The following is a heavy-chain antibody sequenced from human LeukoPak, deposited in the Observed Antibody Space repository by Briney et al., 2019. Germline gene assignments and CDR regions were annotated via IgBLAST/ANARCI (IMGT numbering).Heavy chain of an antibody. CDR2: IYYSGST. Sequence: SETLSLTCTVSGGSISGYYWSWIRPPPGKGLEWIWYIYYSGSTNYNPSLKSRVTISVDTSKNQFSLKLSSVTAADTAVYYCARDTTIGGLFVLWGRGTLVTVSS. CDR3: ARDTTIGGLFVL. J-gene: IGHJ2*01. D-gene: IGHD2/OR15-2a*01. CDR1: GGSISGYY. V-gene: IGHV4-59*01.